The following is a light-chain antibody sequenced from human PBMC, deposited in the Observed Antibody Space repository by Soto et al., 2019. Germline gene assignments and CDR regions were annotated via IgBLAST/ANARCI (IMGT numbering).Light chain of an antibody. V-gene: IGKV3D-20*01. Sequence: EIVLTQSPATLSLSPGERATLSCGASQSVSSSYLAWYQQKPGLAPRLLIYDASSRATGIPDRLSGSGSGTDFTLTISRLEPEDFAVYYCQQYGSSPNTFGQGTKLEIK. J-gene: IGKJ2*01. CDR2: DAS. CDR1: QSVSSSY. CDR3: QQYGSSPNT.